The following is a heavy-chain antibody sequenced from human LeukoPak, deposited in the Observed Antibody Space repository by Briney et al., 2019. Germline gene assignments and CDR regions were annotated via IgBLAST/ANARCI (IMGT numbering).Heavy chain of an antibody. CDR2: IYYSRST. J-gene: IGHJ4*02. V-gene: IGHV4-59*07. CDR3: ARGAAGDFDWLLYRLYFDY. CDR1: GGSISSYS. D-gene: IGHD3-9*01. Sequence: SDTLSLTCTVSGGSISSYSWGWIRQPPGKGLEWIGYIYYSRSTNYNPSLKSRVTISVDTYKTQLSLKLSSVTAADTAVYYCARGAAGDFDWLLYRLYFDYWGQGTLVTVYS.